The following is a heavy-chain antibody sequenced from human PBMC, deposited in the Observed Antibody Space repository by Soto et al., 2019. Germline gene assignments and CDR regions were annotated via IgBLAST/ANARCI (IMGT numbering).Heavy chain of an antibody. Sequence: PSEILSLTCTVSGGSISSGGYYWSWIRQHPGKGLEWIGYIYYSGSTYYNPSLKSRVTISVDTSKNQFSLKLSSVTAADTAVYYCASTQGWWSNWFDPWGQGTLVTVSS. V-gene: IGHV4-31*03. CDR3: ASTQGWWSNWFDP. D-gene: IGHD2-15*01. CDR1: GGSISSGGYY. J-gene: IGHJ5*02. CDR2: IYYSGST.